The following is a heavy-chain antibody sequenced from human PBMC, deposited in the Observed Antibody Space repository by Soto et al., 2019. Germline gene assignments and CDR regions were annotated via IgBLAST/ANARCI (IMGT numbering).Heavy chain of an antibody. CDR1: GFTVGNNY. Sequence: EVQLVESGGGLIQPGGSLKLSCAASGFTVGNNYMSWVRQAPGKGLKWVSLIYSTGTTKYADSVKGRFTVSRDNAKNTLYLKMNSLRAEATAVYYCAKDGRGSGSHYNSFGYWGQGTLVTVSS. CDR3: AKDGRGSGSHYNSFGY. CDR2: IYSTGTT. D-gene: IGHD3-10*01. J-gene: IGHJ4*02. V-gene: IGHV3-53*01.